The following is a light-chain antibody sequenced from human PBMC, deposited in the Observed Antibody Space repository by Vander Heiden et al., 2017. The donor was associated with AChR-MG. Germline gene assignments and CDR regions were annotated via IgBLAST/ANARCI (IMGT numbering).Light chain of an antibody. Sequence: DIQLTQSPSFLSGSVGDTVTITCRASQGIRGHLACYQQTPGKAPKFLIYAASTLQSGVPSRFSGRGSGTEFTLTITSLQPEDFATYYCQQLNNYPFTFGPGTKVDIK. CDR3: QQLNNYPFT. J-gene: IGKJ3*01. CDR1: QGIRGH. CDR2: AAS. V-gene: IGKV1-9*01.